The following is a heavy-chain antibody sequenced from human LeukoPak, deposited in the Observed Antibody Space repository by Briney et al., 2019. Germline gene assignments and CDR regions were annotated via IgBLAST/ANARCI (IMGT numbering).Heavy chain of an antibody. CDR1: GYTFIGYY. J-gene: IGHJ4*02. CDR2: INLNSGGT. V-gene: IGHV1-2*06. D-gene: IGHD4-11*01. CDR3: ARLETVTTESDH. Sequence: ASVKVSCKASGYTFIGYYMHWVRQAPGQGLEWMGRINLNSGGTNYAQKFQGRVTMTRDTSISTAYMELSRLRSDDTAVYYCARLETVTTESDHWGQGTLVTVSS.